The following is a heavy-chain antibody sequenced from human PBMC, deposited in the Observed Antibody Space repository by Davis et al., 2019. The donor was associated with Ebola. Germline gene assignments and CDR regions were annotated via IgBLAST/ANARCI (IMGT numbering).Heavy chain of an antibody. D-gene: IGHD1-26*01. CDR1: GGTFSSYA. J-gene: IGHJ4*02. V-gene: IGHV1-69*05. CDR3: ARRVGARSGFDY. Sequence: SVKVSCKASGGTFSSYAISWVRQAPGQGLEWMGGIIPIFGTANYAQKFQGRITMTRNISISTAYMELSSLRSEDTAVYYCARRVGARSGFDYWGQGTLVTVSS. CDR2: IIPIFGTA.